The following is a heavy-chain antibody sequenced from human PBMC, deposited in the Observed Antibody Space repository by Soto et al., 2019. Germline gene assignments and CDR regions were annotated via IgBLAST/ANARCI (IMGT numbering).Heavy chain of an antibody. Sequence: EVQLVESGGDLVQPGGSLRLSSAASGFTFSSHWMHWVRRVPGKGLVWVSHINTDGGITGYADSVKGRFTISRDNAKNTLYLQMNGLRVEDTSVYYCTREAVYCSRTSCYRRAFDSWGPVTMVTVSS. CDR3: TREAVYCSRTSCYRRAFDS. V-gene: IGHV3-74*01. J-gene: IGHJ3*02. CDR2: INTDGGIT. D-gene: IGHD2-2*01. CDR1: GFTFSSHW.